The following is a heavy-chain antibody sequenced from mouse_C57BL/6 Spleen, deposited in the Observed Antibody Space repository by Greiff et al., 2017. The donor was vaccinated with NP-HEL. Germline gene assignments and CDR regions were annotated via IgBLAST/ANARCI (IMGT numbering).Heavy chain of an antibody. Sequence: EVKLMESGGGLVQPGGSLSLSCAASGFTFTDYYMSWVRQPPGKALEWLGFIRNRANGYTTEYSASVKGRFTIYRDNSKSILYLQMKALRTEDSATYYCARGLYYGNYEYYAKDYWDQGTSVTVST. V-gene: IGHV7-3*01. J-gene: IGHJ4*01. D-gene: IGHD2-1*01. CDR3: ARGLYYGNYEYYAKDY. CDR1: GFTFTDYY. CDR2: IRNRANGYTT.